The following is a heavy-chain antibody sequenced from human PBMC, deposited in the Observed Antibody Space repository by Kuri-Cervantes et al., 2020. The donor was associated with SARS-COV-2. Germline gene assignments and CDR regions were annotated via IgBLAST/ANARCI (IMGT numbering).Heavy chain of an antibody. CDR3: ARTSYGSALY. D-gene: IGHD3-10*01. J-gene: IGHJ4*02. CDR2: IYHSGST. Sequence: SETLSLTCTVSGYSISSGYYWGWIRQPPGKGLEWIGSIYHSGSTYYNPSLKGRVTISVDTSKNQISLKLSSVTAADTAVYYCARTSYGSALYWGQGTLVTVSS. V-gene: IGHV4-38-2*02. CDR1: GYSISSGYY.